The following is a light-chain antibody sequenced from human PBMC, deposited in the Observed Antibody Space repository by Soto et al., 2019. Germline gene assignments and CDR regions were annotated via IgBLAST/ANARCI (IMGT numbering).Light chain of an antibody. CDR2: GAS. CDR3: QQYNNWPPYT. Sequence: EIVMTQSPATLSVSPGERATLSCRASQSVSSNLAWYQQKPGQAPRLLIYGASTRATGIPARFSGSGSGTEFTLTLSILQSEDFAVYYCQQYNNWPPYTFGQGTKLEIK. V-gene: IGKV3-15*01. J-gene: IGKJ2*01. CDR1: QSVSSN.